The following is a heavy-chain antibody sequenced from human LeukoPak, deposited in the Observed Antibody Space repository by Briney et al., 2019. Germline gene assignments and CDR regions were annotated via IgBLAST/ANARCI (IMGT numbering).Heavy chain of an antibody. V-gene: IGHV4-34*01. J-gene: IGHJ5*02. D-gene: IGHD3-3*01. CDR2: INHSGST. Sequence: SETLSLTCAVYGGSFSGYYWSWIRQPPGKGLEWIGEINHSGSTNYNPSLKSRVTISVDTSKNQFSLKLSSVTAADTAVYYCARGTYDFWSGYQSWFDPWGQGTLATVSS. CDR1: GGSFSGYY. CDR3: ARGTYDFWSGYQSWFDP.